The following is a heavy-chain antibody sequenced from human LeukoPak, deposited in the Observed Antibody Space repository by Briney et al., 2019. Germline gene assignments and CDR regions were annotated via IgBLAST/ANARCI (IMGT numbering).Heavy chain of an antibody. J-gene: IGHJ4*02. CDR1: GDSVSIYY. Sequence: SETLSLTCTVSGDSVSIYYWSWIRQPPGKGLEWIGYISYIGRNDYNPSLKRRVTISVDTSKNQFSLKLSSVTAADTAVYYCARGLGLTAVTEYYFDYWGQGTLDRVSS. D-gene: IGHD4-17*01. V-gene: IGHV4-59*08. CDR3: ARGLGLTAVTEYYFDY. CDR2: ISYIGRN.